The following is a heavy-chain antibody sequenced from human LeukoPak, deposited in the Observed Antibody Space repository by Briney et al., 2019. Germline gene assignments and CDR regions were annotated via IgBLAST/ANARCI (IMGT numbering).Heavy chain of an antibody. CDR2: ISWNSGSI. CDR3: AKDNRRHYTSGPNPDSLH. D-gene: IGHD6-19*01. CDR1: GFIFNNYA. J-gene: IGHJ4*02. Sequence: GGSLRLSCAGSGFIFNNYAMHWVRQPPGKGLEWVSGISWNSGSIDYADSVKGRFTISRDNAKNPLYLQMNSLRVEDAAFYYCAKDNRRHYTSGPNPDSLHWGQGALVTVSS. V-gene: IGHV3-9*01.